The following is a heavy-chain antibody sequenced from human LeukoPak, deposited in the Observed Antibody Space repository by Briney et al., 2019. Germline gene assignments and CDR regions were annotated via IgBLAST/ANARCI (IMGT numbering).Heavy chain of an antibody. D-gene: IGHD5-24*01. Sequence: GASVKVSCKASGYTFTSYGISWVRQAPGQGLDWMGWISAYNGNTNYAQKLQGRVTMTTDTSTSTAYMELRSLRSDDTAVYYCARDHGEMATLSLGDYWGQGTLVTVSS. CDR2: ISAYNGNT. CDR1: GYTFTSYG. V-gene: IGHV1-18*01. J-gene: IGHJ4*02. CDR3: ARDHGEMATLSLGDY.